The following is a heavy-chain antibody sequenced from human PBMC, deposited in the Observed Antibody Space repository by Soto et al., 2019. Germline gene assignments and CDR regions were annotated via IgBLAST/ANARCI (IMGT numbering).Heavy chain of an antibody. D-gene: IGHD3-22*01. CDR1: GFTFSYSA. V-gene: IGHV3-23*01. CDR2: ISASGSST. Sequence: VHLLESGGGLVQPGGSLRLSCAASGFTFSYSAINWVRQAPGRGLEWLATISASGSSTHYADSVRGRFTISRDNSRNTLDQQMNRLRFKDKARYYCAKDDSTGYFDTGNYWGQRTLVTVSS. J-gene: IGHJ4*02. CDR3: AKDDSTGYFDTGNY.